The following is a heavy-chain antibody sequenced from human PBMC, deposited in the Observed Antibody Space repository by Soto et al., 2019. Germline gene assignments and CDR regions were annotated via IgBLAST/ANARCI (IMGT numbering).Heavy chain of an antibody. CDR2: ISYDGSNK. Sequence: GGSLRLSCAASGFTFSSYGMHWVRQAPGKGLEWVAVISYDGSNKYYADSVKGRFTISRDNSKNTLYLQMNSLRAEDTAVYYCANSVGPTAEYFQHWGQGTLVTVSS. D-gene: IGHD2-15*01. J-gene: IGHJ1*01. V-gene: IGHV3-30*18. CDR3: ANSVGPTAEYFQH. CDR1: GFTFSSYG.